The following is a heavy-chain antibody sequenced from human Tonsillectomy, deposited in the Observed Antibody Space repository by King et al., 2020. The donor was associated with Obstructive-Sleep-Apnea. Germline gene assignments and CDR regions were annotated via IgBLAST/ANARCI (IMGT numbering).Heavy chain of an antibody. CDR3: AKCTWLVCYGMDV. D-gene: IGHD6-19*01. CDR2: ISGSGGST. CDR1: GFTFSSNA. J-gene: IGHJ6*02. V-gene: IGHV3-23*04. Sequence: VQLVESGGGLEQPGGSLRLSCSASGFTFSSNAMSWVRQAPGKGLEWVSGISGSGGSTYYADSVKGRFTISRDNSKNTLYLQMDTLRAEDTAVYYCAKCTWLVCYGMDVWGQGTTVTVSS.